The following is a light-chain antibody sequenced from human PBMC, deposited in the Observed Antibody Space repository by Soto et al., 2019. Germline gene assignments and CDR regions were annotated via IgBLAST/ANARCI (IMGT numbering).Light chain of an antibody. CDR1: QSIRYW. J-gene: IGKJ1*01. V-gene: IGKV1-5*03. Sequence: DIQLTESPPPLSASVGHRVTSTCRASQSIRYWLAWFQQKAGKAKRLLIYEASRLESGVPSRISGSGSGTEFTLTISSLQPDEFATYYCQQYTSYPWTVGHGTKV. CDR3: QQYTSYPWT. CDR2: EAS.